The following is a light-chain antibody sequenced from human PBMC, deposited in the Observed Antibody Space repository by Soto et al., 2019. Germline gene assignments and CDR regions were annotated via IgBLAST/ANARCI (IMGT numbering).Light chain of an antibody. CDR3: QHYNSYSEA. CDR1: RGIGDR. CDR2: AAS. Sequence: DIQITQSPTSLSPFFLDRVTITCRASRGIGDRLAWVQQKPGKAPQFLIQAASNLQSGVPSRFSGSGSGTEFTLTISSLQPDDFATYYCQHYNSYSEAFGQGTKVDIK. V-gene: IGKV1D-16*01. J-gene: IGKJ1*01.